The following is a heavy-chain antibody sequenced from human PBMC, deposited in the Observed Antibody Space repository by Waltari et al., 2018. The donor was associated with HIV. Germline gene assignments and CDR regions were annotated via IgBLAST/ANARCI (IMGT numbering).Heavy chain of an antibody. V-gene: IGHV3-21*01. J-gene: IGHJ4*02. Sequence: EVQLVESGGGLVKPGGSLSVSCAASGFTFMRNTFHLVRQAPGKGLEYISSISSGSGYIYYADSVKGRFTISRDNAKNSLYLQMNSLRAADTAVYYCARDLSAASVAGSSGYWGQGTLVTVSS. CDR1: GFTFMRNT. D-gene: IGHD6-19*01. CDR2: ISSGSGYI. CDR3: ARDLSAASVAGSSGY.